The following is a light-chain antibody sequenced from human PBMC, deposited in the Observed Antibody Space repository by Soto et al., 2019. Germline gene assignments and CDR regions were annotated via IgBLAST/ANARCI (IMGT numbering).Light chain of an antibody. CDR2: AAS. Sequence: DIQMTQSPSSLSASVGDRVTITCRASQSITKYLNWYQQKPGKAPKLLIYAASSLLSGVPSRFSGGGSGTDFTLTISSLQPEDFATYYCQQSYSTPRTFGPGTTVDIK. CDR1: QSITKY. J-gene: IGKJ3*01. CDR3: QQSYSTPRT. V-gene: IGKV1-39*01.